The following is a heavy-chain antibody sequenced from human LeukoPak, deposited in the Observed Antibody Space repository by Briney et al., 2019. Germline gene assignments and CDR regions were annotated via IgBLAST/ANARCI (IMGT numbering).Heavy chain of an antibody. D-gene: IGHD4-17*01. CDR1: GYTFTDYY. J-gene: IGHJ4*02. CDR2: INPKRGVT. V-gene: IGHV1-2*02. Sequence: ASVKVSCKASGYTFTDYYIHWMRQAPGQGLEWMGWINPKRGVTTYAQKFQGRVTMTRDTSITTAYMELTRLRSDDTTIYYCARERNYGDYGNAFDVWGQGTLVTVSS. CDR3: ARERNYGDYGNAFDV.